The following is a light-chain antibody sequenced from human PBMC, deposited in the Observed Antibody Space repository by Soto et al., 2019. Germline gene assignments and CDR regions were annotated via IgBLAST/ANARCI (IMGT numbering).Light chain of an antibody. Sequence: SVLTQPPSASGTPGQRVTISCSGSGSNIGSNTVNWYQQLPGTAPKLLIYSNNQRPSGVPDRFSGSKSGTSASLAISGLQSEDEADYYCAAWDDSLNGRGVFGGGTKLTVL. CDR1: GSNIGSNT. CDR2: SNN. J-gene: IGLJ2*01. V-gene: IGLV1-44*01. CDR3: AAWDDSLNGRGV.